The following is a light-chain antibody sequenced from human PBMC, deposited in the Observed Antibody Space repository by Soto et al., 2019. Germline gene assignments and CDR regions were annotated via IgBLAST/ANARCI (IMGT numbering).Light chain of an antibody. CDR1: QGIGSW. V-gene: IGKV1D-12*01. Sequence: DIQMTQSPSSVSASVGDRVTITCRASQGIGSWLAWYQQKPGKAPKLLIYAASSLQSGVPSRFSGEVSGKDFTLTIRSLQTEDFATYHCQEANSFPPTFGGGTKVEI. CDR2: AAS. J-gene: IGKJ4*01. CDR3: QEANSFPPT.